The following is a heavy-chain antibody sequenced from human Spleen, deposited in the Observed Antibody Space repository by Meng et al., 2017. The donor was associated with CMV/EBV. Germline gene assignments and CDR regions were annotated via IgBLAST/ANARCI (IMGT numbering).Heavy chain of an antibody. CDR3: ARGMYYYGSGSRPDFDY. CDR2: INPKSGGT. D-gene: IGHD3-10*01. CDR1: GYTFTDYY. V-gene: IGHV1-2*02. J-gene: IGHJ4*02. Sequence: ASVKVSCKASGYTFTDYYIHWVRQAPGQGLEWMGWINPKSGGTNYAQKFQGRVTMTRDTSINTAYMELRRLRFDDTAVYYCARGMYYYGSGSRPDFDYWGQGTLVTVSS.